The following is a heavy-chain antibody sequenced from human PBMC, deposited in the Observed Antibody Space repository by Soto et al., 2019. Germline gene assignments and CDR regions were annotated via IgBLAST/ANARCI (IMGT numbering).Heavy chain of an antibody. D-gene: IGHD2-15*01. CDR2: ISYDGSNK. Sequence: GGSLRLSCAASGFTFSSYAMHWVRQAPGKGLEWVAVISYDGSNKYYADSVKGRFTISRDNSKNTLYLQMNSLRAEDTAVYYCARDLQNIVVVVAAYYYSGMDVWGQGTTVTVSS. J-gene: IGHJ6*02. CDR1: GFTFSSYA. V-gene: IGHV3-30-3*01. CDR3: ARDLQNIVVVVAAYYYSGMDV.